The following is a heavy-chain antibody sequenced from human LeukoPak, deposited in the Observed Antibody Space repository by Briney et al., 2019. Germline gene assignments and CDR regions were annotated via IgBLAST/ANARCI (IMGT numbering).Heavy chain of an antibody. J-gene: IGHJ4*02. CDR2: IYHSGST. Sequence: PSETLSLTCAVSGVSISSSNWWSWVRQPPGKGLEWIGEIYHSGSTNNNPSLTSRVTISVDKSKNQFSLKLSSVTAADMAVYYCARNFYGSVNYFFDFWGQGTLVTVSS. V-gene: IGHV4-4*02. D-gene: IGHD3-10*01. CDR1: GVSISSSNW. CDR3: ARNFYGSVNYFFDF.